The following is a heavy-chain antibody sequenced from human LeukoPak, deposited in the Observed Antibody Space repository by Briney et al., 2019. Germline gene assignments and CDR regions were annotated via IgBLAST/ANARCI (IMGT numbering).Heavy chain of an antibody. V-gene: IGHV1-46*01. CDR3: ARRAKYRSGWYYFDY. CDR2: INPSGGST. J-gene: IGHJ4*02. CDR1: GYTFTNYY. Sequence: ASVKVSCKASGYTFTNYYMHWVRQAPGQGLEWMGIINPSGGSTSYAQKFQGRVTMTRDTSTSTVYMELSSLRSEDTAVYYCARRAKYRSGWYYFDYWGQGTLVTVSS. D-gene: IGHD6-19*01.